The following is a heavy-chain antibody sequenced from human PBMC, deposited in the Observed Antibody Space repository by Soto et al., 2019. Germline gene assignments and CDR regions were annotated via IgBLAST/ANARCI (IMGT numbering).Heavy chain of an antibody. CDR1: GGTFSSYA. CDR3: ARGIVGATHYYYYGMDV. V-gene: IGHV1-69*01. J-gene: IGHJ6*02. CDR2: IIPIFGTA. D-gene: IGHD1-26*01. Sequence: QVQLVQSGPEVKKPGSSVKVSCKASGGTFSSYAISWVRQAPGQGLEWMGGIIPIFGTANYAQKFQGRVTITADESTSTAYMEVRSLRSEDTAVYYCARGIVGATHYYYYGMDVWGQGTTVTVSS.